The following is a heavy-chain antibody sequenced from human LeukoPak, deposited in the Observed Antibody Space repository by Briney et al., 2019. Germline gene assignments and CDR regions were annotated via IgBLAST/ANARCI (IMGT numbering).Heavy chain of an antibody. D-gene: IGHD2-15*01. CDR1: GGSFSGYY. CDR2: INHSGST. Sequence: SETLSLTCAVYGGSFSGYYWSWIRQPPGKGLEWIGEINHSGSTNYNPSLKSRVTTSVDTSKNQFSLKLSSVTAANTAVYYCARGRYCSGGSCLIDYWGQGTLVTVSS. V-gene: IGHV4-34*01. J-gene: IGHJ4*02. CDR3: ARGRYCSGGSCLIDY.